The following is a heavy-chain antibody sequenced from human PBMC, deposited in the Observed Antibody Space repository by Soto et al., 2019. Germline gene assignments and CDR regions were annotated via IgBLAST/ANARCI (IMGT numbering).Heavy chain of an antibody. D-gene: IGHD7-27*01. Sequence: GGSLRLSCVASGFTFSSYGMHWVRQAPGKGLEWVAVIWYDGSNKYYADSVKGRFTISRDNSKNTLYLQMNSLRAEDTAVYYCARELTGEGGINYFDYWGQGTLVTVSS. J-gene: IGHJ4*02. CDR2: IWYDGSNK. V-gene: IGHV3-33*01. CDR3: ARELTGEGGINYFDY. CDR1: GFTFSSYG.